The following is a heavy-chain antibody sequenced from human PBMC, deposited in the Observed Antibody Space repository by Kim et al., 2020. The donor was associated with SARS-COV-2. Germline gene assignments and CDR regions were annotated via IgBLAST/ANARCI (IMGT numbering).Heavy chain of an antibody. D-gene: IGHD1-26*01. CDR1: GGTFSSYA. CDR3: AREYSGSEGGAFDI. J-gene: IGHJ3*02. Sequence: SVKVSCKASGGTFSSYAISWVRQAPGQGLEWMGGIIPIFGTANYAQKFQGRVTITADESTSTAYMELSSLRSEDTAVYYCAREYSGSEGGAFDIWGQGTMVTVSS. V-gene: IGHV1-69*13. CDR2: IIPIFGTA.